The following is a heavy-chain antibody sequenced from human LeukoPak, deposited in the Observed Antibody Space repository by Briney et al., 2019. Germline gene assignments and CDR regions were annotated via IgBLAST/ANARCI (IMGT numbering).Heavy chain of an antibody. Sequence: SETLSLTCTVSGGSISSGGYYWSWIRQHPGKGLEWIGYIYYSGSTYYNPSLKSRVTISVDTSKNQFSLKLSSATAADTAVYYCARDPGDCGGDCSPEDAFDIWGQGTMVTVSS. D-gene: IGHD2-21*02. CDR2: IYYSGST. V-gene: IGHV4-31*03. CDR3: ARDPGDCGGDCSPEDAFDI. J-gene: IGHJ3*02. CDR1: GGSISSGGYY.